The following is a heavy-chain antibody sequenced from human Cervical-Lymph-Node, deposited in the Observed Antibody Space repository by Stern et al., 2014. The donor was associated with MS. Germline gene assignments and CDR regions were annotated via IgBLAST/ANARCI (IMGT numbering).Heavy chain of an antibody. V-gene: IGHV3-23*04. Sequence: EDQLVESGGGLVQPGGSLRLSCAASGFTFSTYAFSWVRQAPGKGLEWVSSISDSGVYTYYADSVKCRFTISRDNSKSMLYLEMQSLRAEDTAVYHCAKDLGRGVVVVPLYGLDVWGQGTTVTVSS. CDR1: GFTFSTYA. CDR3: AKDLGRGVVVVPLYGLDV. D-gene: IGHD2-2*01. J-gene: IGHJ6*02. CDR2: ISDSGVYT.